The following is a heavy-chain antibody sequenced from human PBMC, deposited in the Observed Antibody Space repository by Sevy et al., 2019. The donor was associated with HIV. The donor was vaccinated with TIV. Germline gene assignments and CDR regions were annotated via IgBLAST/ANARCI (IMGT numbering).Heavy chain of an antibody. D-gene: IGHD3-16*01. CDR2: IKQDGSEK. J-gene: IGHJ4*02. Sequence: GGSLRLACAASGFTFSSYWMSWVRQAPGKGLEWVANIKQDGSEKNYVDSVKGRFTISRDNAKNSLYLQMNSLRADDTAVYYCARDGVMGSYWGQGTLVTVSS. CDR1: GFTFSSYW. V-gene: IGHV3-7*01. CDR3: ARDGVMGSY.